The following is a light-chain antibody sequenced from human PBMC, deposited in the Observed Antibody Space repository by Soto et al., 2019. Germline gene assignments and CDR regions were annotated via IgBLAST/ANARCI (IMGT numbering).Light chain of an antibody. CDR3: QQYGTLPRT. V-gene: IGKV3-20*01. CDR2: GAS. CDR1: QSVRSIY. J-gene: IGKJ4*01. Sequence: VLTQSPGTLSLSPGERATLSCRASQSVRSIYLGWYQQKSGQAPRLLIYGASSRATGVPDRFSGSGSGTDFTLTISRLEPEDFAVYYCQQYGTLPRTFGGGTKVEMK.